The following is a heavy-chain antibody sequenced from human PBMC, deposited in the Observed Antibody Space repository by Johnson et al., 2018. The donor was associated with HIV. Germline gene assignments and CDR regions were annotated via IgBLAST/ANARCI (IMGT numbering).Heavy chain of an antibody. V-gene: IGHV3-30*18. J-gene: IGHJ3*02. D-gene: IGHD4-23*01. Sequence: QVQLVESGGGGVQPGRSLRLSCAASGFSFSDFGMHWVRQAPGKGLEWVAFILYDGDNKYYADPVKGRFTISRDNSKNTLYLQMNSLRAEDTAVYYCAKDTGGNSGNDAFDIWGQGTTVTVSS. CDR1: GFSFSDFG. CDR3: AKDTGGNSGNDAFDI. CDR2: ILYDGDNK.